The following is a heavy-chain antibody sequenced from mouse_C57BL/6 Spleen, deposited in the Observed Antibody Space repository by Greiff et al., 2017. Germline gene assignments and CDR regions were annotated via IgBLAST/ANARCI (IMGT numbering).Heavy chain of an antibody. D-gene: IGHD4-1*01. V-gene: IGHV7-3*01. CDR3: AIYIPGTRRYFDY. Sequence: EVQLVESGGGLVQPGGSLSLSCAASGFTFTDYYMSWVRQPPGKALEWLGFIRNKANGYTTEYSASVKGRFTISRDNSQSILYLQMNALRAEDSATYYCAIYIPGTRRYFDYWGQGTTLTVSS. CDR2: IRNKANGYTT. J-gene: IGHJ2*01. CDR1: GFTFTDYY.